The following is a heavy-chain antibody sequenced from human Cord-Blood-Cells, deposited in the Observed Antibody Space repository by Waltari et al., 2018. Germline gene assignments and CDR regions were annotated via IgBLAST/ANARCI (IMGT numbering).Heavy chain of an antibody. Sequence: QVQLQQWGAGLLKPSETLSLTCAVHGGSFSGYYWSWIRQPPGKGLEWIGEINHSGSTNYNPSLKSRVTISVDTSKNQFSLKLSSVTAADTAVYYCARVVPTYCSSTSCYRIYWYFDLWGRGTLVTVSS. V-gene: IGHV4-34*01. J-gene: IGHJ2*01. CDR1: GGSFSGYY. D-gene: IGHD2-2*01. CDR2: INHSGST. CDR3: ARVVPTYCSSTSCYRIYWYFDL.